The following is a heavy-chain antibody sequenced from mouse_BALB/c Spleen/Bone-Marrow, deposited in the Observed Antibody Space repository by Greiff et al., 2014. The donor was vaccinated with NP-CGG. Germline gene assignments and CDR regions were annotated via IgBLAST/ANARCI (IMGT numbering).Heavy chain of an antibody. CDR3: ARGGYYRYDGFAY. CDR1: GYTFTDYY. CDR2: IYPGNGNT. D-gene: IGHD2-14*01. V-gene: IGHV1-77*01. J-gene: IGHJ3*01. Sequence: QVQLQQSGAELARPGASVKLSCKASGYTFTDYYINWVRRRTGQGLEWIGEIYPGNGNTYYNEKFKGKATLTADKSSSTAYMQLSSLTSEDSEVYFCARGGYYRYDGFAYWGQGTLVTVSA.